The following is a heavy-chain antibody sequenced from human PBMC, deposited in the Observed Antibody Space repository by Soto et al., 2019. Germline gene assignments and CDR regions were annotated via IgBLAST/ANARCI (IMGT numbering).Heavy chain of an antibody. J-gene: IGHJ4*02. CDR2: VSAGGTSA. V-gene: IGHV3-23*01. CDR3: VDRCSGGRCSPFDY. D-gene: IGHD2-15*01. CDR1: GFTFNTDA. Sequence: EVQLLESGGGLVQPGGSLRLSCAASGFTFNTDAMGWVRQARGKGLEWVSAVSAGGTSAYYAASVEGRFTISRDNSKNTLYLQMNSLRVEDTARYYCVDRCSGGRCSPFDYWGQGTLVTVAS.